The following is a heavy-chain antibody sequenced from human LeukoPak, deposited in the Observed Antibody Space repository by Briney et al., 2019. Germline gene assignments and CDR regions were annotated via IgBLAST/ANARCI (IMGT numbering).Heavy chain of an antibody. CDR2: ISGDGSVT. Sequence: GGSLRLSCTASGFTLRNYWMHWVRQVPGKRLVWVSRISGDGSVTNYADSVQGRFTISRDNAKNSLYLQMNSLRAEDTAVYYCARDYYDSSGYLSEYYFDYWGQGTLVTVSS. CDR1: GFTLRNYW. D-gene: IGHD3-22*01. V-gene: IGHV3-74*01. CDR3: ARDYYDSSGYLSEYYFDY. J-gene: IGHJ4*02.